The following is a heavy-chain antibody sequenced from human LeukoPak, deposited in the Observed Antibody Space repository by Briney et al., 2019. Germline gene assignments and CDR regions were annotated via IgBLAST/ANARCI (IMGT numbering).Heavy chain of an antibody. V-gene: IGHV3-23*01. Sequence: GGSLRLFCAASGFTFSSYAMSWVRQAPGKGLEWGSAISGSGGSTYYADSVEGRLTISRDNSKNTLYLQMNSLRAEDTAVYYCAKDRHIVVVTALDYWGQGTLVTVSS. CDR2: ISGSGGST. CDR3: AKDRHIVVVTALDY. D-gene: IGHD2-21*02. J-gene: IGHJ4*02. CDR1: GFTFSSYA.